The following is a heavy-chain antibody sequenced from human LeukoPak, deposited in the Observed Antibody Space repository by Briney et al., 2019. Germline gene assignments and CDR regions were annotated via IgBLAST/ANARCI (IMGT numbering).Heavy chain of an antibody. V-gene: IGHV3-30*18. J-gene: IGHJ5*01. CDR3: AKGWRLSDS. CDR2: ISYDGSNK. CDR1: GFSFNNFG. D-gene: IGHD1-1*01. Sequence: GGSLRLSCAASGFSFNNFGMHWVRQAPDKGLEWVAGISYDGSNKYYADSVKGRFTISRDNSKNTLYLQVSSLRDEDTAVYYCAKGWRLSDSWGQGTLVTVSS.